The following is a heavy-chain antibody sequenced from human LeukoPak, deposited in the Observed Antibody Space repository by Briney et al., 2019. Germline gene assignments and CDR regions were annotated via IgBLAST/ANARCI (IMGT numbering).Heavy chain of an antibody. V-gene: IGHV5-51*01. CDR1: GSSFTSYW. D-gene: IGHD6-19*01. CDR3: ARLVEVAGRLDY. CDR2: IYPGDSDT. J-gene: IGHJ4*02. Sequence: GESLQISCQGSGSSFTSYWIGWVRQLPGKGLEWMGIIYPGDSDTRYSPSFQGQVTISADKSISTAYLQWSRLKASDTAMYYCARLVEVAGRLDYWGQGTPVIVSS.